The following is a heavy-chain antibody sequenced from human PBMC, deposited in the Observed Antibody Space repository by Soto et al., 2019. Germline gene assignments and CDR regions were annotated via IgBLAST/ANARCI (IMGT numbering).Heavy chain of an antibody. CDR2: IDPGDFNT. V-gene: IGHV5-51*01. CDR3: ARHLEGYGMDV. Sequence: LKISCKGSGYTFSDYWIGWVRQMPGKGLEWMGIIDPGDFNTRYSPSFQGQVTISADKSVSTAYLQWSGLKASDTGMYYCARHLEGYGMDVWGQGTTVTVSS. J-gene: IGHJ6*02. D-gene: IGHD3-3*01. CDR1: GYTFSDYW.